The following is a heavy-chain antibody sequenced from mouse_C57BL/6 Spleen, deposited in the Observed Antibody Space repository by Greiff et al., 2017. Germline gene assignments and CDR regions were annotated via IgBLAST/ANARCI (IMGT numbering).Heavy chain of an antibody. Sequence: QVQLQQPGAELVKPGASVKLSCKASGYTFTSYWMHWVKQRPGQGLEWIGMIHPNSGSTNYNEKFKSKATLTVDKSSSTAYMQLSSLTSEDSAVYYCAKYDYDRGYYAMDYWGQGTSVTVSS. CDR1: GYTFTSYW. V-gene: IGHV1-64*01. D-gene: IGHD2-4*01. CDR3: AKYDYDRGYYAMDY. CDR2: IHPNSGST. J-gene: IGHJ4*01.